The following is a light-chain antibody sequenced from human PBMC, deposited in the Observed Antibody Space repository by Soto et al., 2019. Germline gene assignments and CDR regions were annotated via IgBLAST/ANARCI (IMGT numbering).Light chain of an antibody. CDR2: DVS. Sequence: QSALTQPPSVSVSPGQSVTISCTGTSSDVGSYNRVSWYQQPPGRAPKLMIYDVSNRPSGVPDRFSGSKSGTTASLTISGLQAEDEADYYCNLYISGGTYLFGTGTKVTVL. CDR1: SSDVGSYNR. J-gene: IGLJ1*01. V-gene: IGLV2-18*01. CDR3: NLYISGGTYL.